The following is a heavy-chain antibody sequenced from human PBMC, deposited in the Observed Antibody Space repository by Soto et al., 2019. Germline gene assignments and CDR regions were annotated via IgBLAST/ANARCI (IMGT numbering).Heavy chain of an antibody. J-gene: IGHJ2*01. Sequence: PSETLSLTCSVSGASISSNFWSWVRQPPGKGLEWIGYIYYSGSTYYNPSLKSRVTISVDTSKNQFSLKLSSVTAADTAVYYCARGPDSSHWYFDLWGRGTLVTVSS. CDR1: GASISSNF. CDR3: ARGPDSSHWYFDL. V-gene: IGHV4-59*06. CDR2: IYYSGST. D-gene: IGHD3-3*01.